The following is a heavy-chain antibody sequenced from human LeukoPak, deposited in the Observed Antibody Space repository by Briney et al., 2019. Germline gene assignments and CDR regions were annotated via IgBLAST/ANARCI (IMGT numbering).Heavy chain of an antibody. CDR3: ARLWNYDILTAVEAFDI. D-gene: IGHD3-9*01. V-gene: IGHV4-4*02. Sequence: SGTLSLTCAVSGGSISSSNWWSWVRQPPGKGLEWIGEIYHSGSTNYNPSLKSRVTISVDKSKNQFSLKLSSVTAADTAVYYCARLWNYDILTAVEAFDIWGQGTMVTVSS. CDR2: IYHSGST. CDR1: GGSISSSNW. J-gene: IGHJ3*02.